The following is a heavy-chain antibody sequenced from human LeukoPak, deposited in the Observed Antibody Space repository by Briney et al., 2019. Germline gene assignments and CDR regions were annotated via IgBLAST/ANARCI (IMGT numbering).Heavy chain of an antibody. J-gene: IGHJ4*02. CDR2: INHSGST. D-gene: IGHD3-10*01. Sequence: SETLSLTCAVYGGSFSGYHWSWIRQPPGKGLEWIGEINHSGSTNYNPSLKSRVTISVDTSKNQFSLKLSSVTAADTAVYYCARDGGIWFGELFFRYWGQGTLVTVSS. CDR3: ARDGGIWFGELFFRY. CDR1: GGSFSGYH. V-gene: IGHV4-34*01.